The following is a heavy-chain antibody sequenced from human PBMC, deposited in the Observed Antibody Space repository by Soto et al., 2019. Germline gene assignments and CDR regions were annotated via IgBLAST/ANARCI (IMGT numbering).Heavy chain of an antibody. V-gene: IGHV3-30*03. Sequence: QVQLVESGGGVVQPGRSLRLSCAASGFTFSSYGMHWVRQAPGKGLEWVAVISYDGSNKYYADSVKGRFTISRDNSKNTLYLQMNSLRAEDTAVYYCAGGEYYLDYWGQGTLVTVSS. J-gene: IGHJ4*02. CDR1: GFTFSSYG. CDR2: ISYDGSNK. D-gene: IGHD3-16*01. CDR3: AGGEYYLDY.